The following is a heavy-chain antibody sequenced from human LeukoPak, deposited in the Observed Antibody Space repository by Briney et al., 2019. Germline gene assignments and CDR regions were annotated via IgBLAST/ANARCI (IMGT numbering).Heavy chain of an antibody. CDR1: GFSLSGYW. V-gene: IGHV3-74*01. J-gene: IGHJ5*02. CDR3: ARDPRNIGLAP. D-gene: IGHD5-12*01. Sequence: PGGSLRLSCVASGFSLSGYWMYWVRQAPGKGLMYISRNNGDGSTTNYADLVKGRFTMSRDNVKNTLYLQMNSLRAEDTVVYYCARDPRNIGLAPWGQGTLVTVSS. CDR2: NNGDGSTT.